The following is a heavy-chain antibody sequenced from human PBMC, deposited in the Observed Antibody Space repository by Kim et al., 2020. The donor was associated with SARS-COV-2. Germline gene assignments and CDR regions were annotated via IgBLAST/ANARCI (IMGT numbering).Heavy chain of an antibody. V-gene: IGHV3-30*07. Sequence: KGRFTISRENSKNTLYMQMNRLRAEDTAVYYCARGGQWLVPGDYYYGMDVWGQGTTVTVSS. D-gene: IGHD6-19*01. CDR3: ARGGQWLVPGDYYYGMDV. J-gene: IGHJ6*02.